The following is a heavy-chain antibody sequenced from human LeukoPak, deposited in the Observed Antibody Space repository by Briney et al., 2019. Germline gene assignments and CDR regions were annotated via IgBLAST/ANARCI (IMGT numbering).Heavy chain of an antibody. CDR2: IRNDGRNK. CDR1: GFTFSTYG. Sequence: PGGSLRLSGAASGFTFSTYGMSWVRQAPGKGLEWVEFIRNDGRNKYYADSVKGRFTISRDNSKNTLYLQMNSLRDEDTAVYYCSKDSSTSCHDWGQGTLVTVSS. V-gene: IGHV3-30*02. CDR3: SKDSSTSCHD. J-gene: IGHJ4*02. D-gene: IGHD2-2*01.